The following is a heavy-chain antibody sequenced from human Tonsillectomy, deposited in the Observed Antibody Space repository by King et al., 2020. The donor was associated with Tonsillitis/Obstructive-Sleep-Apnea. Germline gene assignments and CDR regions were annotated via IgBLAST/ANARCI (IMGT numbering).Heavy chain of an antibody. D-gene: IGHD1-26*01. CDR3: ARDFGWGLLDGLDY. Sequence: VQLVETGGGVVQPGRSLRLSCAASGFTFRNFAMHWVRQAPGKGLEWVAVISYDGSNKYYADSVKGRFTISRDNSKNTLYLQMNSLRAEDTAVYYCARDFGWGLLDGLDYWGQGTLVTVSS. J-gene: IGHJ4*02. V-gene: IGHV3-30*04. CDR1: GFTFRNFA. CDR2: ISYDGSNK.